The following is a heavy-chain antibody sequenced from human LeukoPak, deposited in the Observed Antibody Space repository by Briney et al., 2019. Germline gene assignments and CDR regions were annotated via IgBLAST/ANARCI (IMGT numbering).Heavy chain of an antibody. Sequence: SETLSLICTVWGGFISSSSYYWGWIRQPPGKGLERIGSIYYSGSTYYNPSLKSRVTISVDTSKNQFSLKLSSVTAADTAVYYCARHPYSSSSEWFDPWGQGTLVTVSS. CDR3: ARHPYSSSSEWFDP. CDR2: IYYSGST. CDR1: GGFISSSSYY. D-gene: IGHD6-6*01. J-gene: IGHJ5*02. V-gene: IGHV4-39*01.